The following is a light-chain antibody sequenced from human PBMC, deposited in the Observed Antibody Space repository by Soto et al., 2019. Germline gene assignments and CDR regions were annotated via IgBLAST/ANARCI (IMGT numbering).Light chain of an antibody. Sequence: EIVLTQSPGTLSLSPGERATLSCRASQSVTNSYLVWYQQKPGQAPRLLIYGASSRATGIPGRFSGSWSGTDFTLTISRLEPEDFAVYYCQQDGTSRLTFGGGTKVEIK. J-gene: IGKJ4*01. V-gene: IGKV3-20*01. CDR3: QQDGTSRLT. CDR1: QSVTNSY. CDR2: GAS.